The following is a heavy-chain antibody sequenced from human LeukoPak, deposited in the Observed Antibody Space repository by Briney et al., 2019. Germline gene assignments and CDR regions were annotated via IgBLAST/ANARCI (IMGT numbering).Heavy chain of an antibody. CDR2: ITGSGGDS. J-gene: IGHJ4*02. D-gene: IGHD3-3*01. V-gene: IGHV3-23*01. CDR3: AKKSLWSGPFDY. CDR1: GFTFSSYS. Sequence: PGGSLRLSCAASGFTFSSYSMNWVRQAPGKGLEWVSIITGSGGDSYYTDSVKGRFTLSRDNSKNTLFLQMNSLRAEDTAVYLCAKKSLWSGPFDYWGQGTLVTVFS.